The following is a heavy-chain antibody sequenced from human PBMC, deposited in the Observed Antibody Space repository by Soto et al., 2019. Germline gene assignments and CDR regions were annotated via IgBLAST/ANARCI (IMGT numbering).Heavy chain of an antibody. V-gene: IGHV4-39*01. J-gene: IGHJ1*01. CDR2: ISSRGST. Sequence: PSETLSLTCTVSGGSIISNTYYWGWIRQPPGKGLEWVGSISSRGSTFYNPSLKSRVTISVDTSRNQFSLKVHSVTAAETSVYFCARHDPNYSNNGDSYVGRNFQQWGQGTLVTVYS. CDR1: GGSIISNTYY. D-gene: IGHD2-8*01. CDR3: ARHDPNYSNNGDSYVGRNFQQ.